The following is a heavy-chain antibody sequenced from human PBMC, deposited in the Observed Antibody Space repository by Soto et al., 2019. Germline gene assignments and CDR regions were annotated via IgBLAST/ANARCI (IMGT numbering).Heavy chain of an antibody. CDR1: GGTFSSYA. V-gene: IGHV1-69*12. CDR2: IIPIFGTA. Sequence: QVQLVQSGAEVKKPGSSVKVSCKASGGTFSSYAISWVRQAPGQGLEWMGGIIPIFGTANYAQKFQGRVTITADESTSTAYMELSSLRSEDTAVYYCARENLELRVRTSLFDYWGQGTLVTVSS. J-gene: IGHJ4*02. D-gene: IGHD1-7*01. CDR3: ARENLELRVRTSLFDY.